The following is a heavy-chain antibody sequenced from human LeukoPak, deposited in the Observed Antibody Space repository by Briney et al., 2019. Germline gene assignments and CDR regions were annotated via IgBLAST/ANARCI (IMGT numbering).Heavy chain of an antibody. Sequence: GGSLRLSCAASGFTFSSYAMSWVRQAPGKGLEWVSAISGSGGSTYYADSVKGRFTISRDNSKNTLYLQMNSLRAEDTAVYYCAKAMVRGPPPSGYYYGMDVWGQGTTVTVSS. CDR2: ISGSGGST. CDR1: GFTFSSYA. V-gene: IGHV3-23*01. CDR3: AKAMVRGPPPSGYYYGMDV. D-gene: IGHD3-10*01. J-gene: IGHJ6*02.